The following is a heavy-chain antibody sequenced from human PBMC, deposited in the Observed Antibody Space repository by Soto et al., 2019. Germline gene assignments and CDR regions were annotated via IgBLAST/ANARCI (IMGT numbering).Heavy chain of an antibody. V-gene: IGHV1-18*01. J-gene: IGHJ4*02. D-gene: IGHD4-17*01. CDR1: GYIFTSYG. Sequence: QAHLVQSGPEVKKPGASVKVSCKGSGYIFTSYGIAWVRQAPGQGLEWMGWISAHNGKTEYAQKFQGRVTVTRDTSTSTAYLELRSLRCDDTALYYCARGRYGDYWGQGALVTVSS. CDR3: ARGRYGDY. CDR2: ISAHNGKT.